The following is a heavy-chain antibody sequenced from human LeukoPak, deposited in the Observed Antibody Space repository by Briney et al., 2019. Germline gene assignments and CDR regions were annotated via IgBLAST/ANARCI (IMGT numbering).Heavy chain of an antibody. CDR2: ISYDGSNK. D-gene: IGHD4-23*01. J-gene: IGHJ4*02. Sequence: PGGSLRLSCAASGFTFSSYDMHWVRQAPGKGLEWVALISYDGSNKYYADSVKGRFTISRDSSKNTLYLQMNSLRAEDTAVYYCAPATVETVGYWGQGTLVTVSS. V-gene: IGHV3-30*03. CDR3: APATVETVGY. CDR1: GFTFSSYD.